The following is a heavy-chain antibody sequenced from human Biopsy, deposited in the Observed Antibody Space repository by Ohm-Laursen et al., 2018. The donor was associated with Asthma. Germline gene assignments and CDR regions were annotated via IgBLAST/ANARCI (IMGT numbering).Heavy chain of an antibody. D-gene: IGHD6-19*01. CDR2: IYSGGGT. CDR1: GFTVSTNG. CDR3: ARGDSSGWSHYYFDY. Sequence: GSLRLSCAASGFTVSTNGMSWVRQPPGKGLEWVSVIYSGGGTYYADSVQGRVTISRDNSKNTLSLQMNSLRVEDTAVYYCARGDSSGWSHYYFDYWGQGTLVTVSS. V-gene: IGHV3-53*01. J-gene: IGHJ4*02.